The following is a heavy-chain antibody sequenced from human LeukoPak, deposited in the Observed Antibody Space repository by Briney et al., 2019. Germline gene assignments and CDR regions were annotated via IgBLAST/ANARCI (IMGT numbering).Heavy chain of an antibody. CDR3: AKQMVERPHYYYMDV. CDR2: IQDDESNK. D-gene: IGHD2-15*01. CDR1: GFIFSSFG. V-gene: IGHV3-30*02. J-gene: IGHJ6*03. Sequence: PGGSLRLSSAASGFIFSSFGMHWVRQAPGKGLEWVAFIQDDESNKFYADSVKGRFTISRDNSKNTLFLQMNSLRPEDTALYYCAKQMVERPHYYYMDVWGKGTTVTVSS.